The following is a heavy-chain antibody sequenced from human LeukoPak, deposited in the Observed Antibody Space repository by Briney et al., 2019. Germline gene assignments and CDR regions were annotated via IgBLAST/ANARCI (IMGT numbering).Heavy chain of an antibody. D-gene: IGHD3-22*01. Sequence: GASVKVSCKASGYTFTGYYMHWVRQAPGQGLEWMGWINPNSGGTNYAQKFQGRVTMTEDTSTDTAYMELSSLRSEDTAVYYCATAVFGYYDSSGKSGGDYWGQGTLVTVSS. CDR2: INPNSGGT. J-gene: IGHJ4*02. CDR3: ATAVFGYYDSSGKSGGDY. CDR1: GYTFTGYY. V-gene: IGHV1-2*02.